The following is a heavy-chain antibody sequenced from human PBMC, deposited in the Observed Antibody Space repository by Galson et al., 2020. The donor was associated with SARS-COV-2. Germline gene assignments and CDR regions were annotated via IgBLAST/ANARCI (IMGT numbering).Heavy chain of an antibody. CDR1: GASISSYY. V-gene: IGHV4-59*01. CDR3: ARHNDFWSGYYRRFDP. Sequence: SETLSLTCTVSGASISSYYWSWIRQPPGKGLEWIGHIYYSGSTNYNPSLKSRVTISVDTSKNQFSLNLRSVTAADTAVYYCARHNDFWSGYYRRFDPWGQGTLVTVSS. D-gene: IGHD3-3*01. J-gene: IGHJ5*02. CDR2: IYYSGST.